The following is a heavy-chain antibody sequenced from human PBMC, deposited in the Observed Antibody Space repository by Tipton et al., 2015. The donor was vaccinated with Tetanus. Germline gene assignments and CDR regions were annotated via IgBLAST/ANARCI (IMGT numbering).Heavy chain of an antibody. Sequence: SLRLSCAASGFTFSTFGMNWVRQAPGKGLEWVSGILGSGGTTYYADSVKGRFTVSRDNSWNTLYLQMNSLRAEDTAVYYCARAGPGLIKGSYDYWGHGTLVTVSS. V-gene: IGHV3-23*01. CDR3: ARAGPGLIKGSYDY. CDR2: ILGSGGTT. J-gene: IGHJ4*01. CDR1: GFTFSTFG. D-gene: IGHD2-15*01.